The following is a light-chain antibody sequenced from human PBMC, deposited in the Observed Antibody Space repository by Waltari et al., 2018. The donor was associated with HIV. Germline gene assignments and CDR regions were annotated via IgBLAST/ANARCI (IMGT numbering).Light chain of an antibody. V-gene: IGLV1-44*01. CDR1: SSNIATNT. J-gene: IGLJ3*02. CDR3: ATWDDSLNGWV. Sequence: QSVLTQPPSASGTPGQRVTISCSGSSSNIATNTVNWYQQLPGTAPQLLSYTNNQRPSGVPARFSGSKSGTSASLAISGLQSDDDADYYCATWDDSLNGWVFGGGTRLTVL. CDR2: TNN.